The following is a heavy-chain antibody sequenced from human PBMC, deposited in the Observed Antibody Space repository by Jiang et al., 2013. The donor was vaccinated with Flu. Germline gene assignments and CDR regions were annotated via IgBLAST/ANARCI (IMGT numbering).Heavy chain of an antibody. CDR2: MDPNSGNT. Sequence: AEVKKPGASVKVSCKASGYTFTSYDINWVRQATGQGLEWMGWMDPNSGNTGYAQKFQGRVTMTRNTSISTAYMELSSLRSEDTAVYYCARGLSLWTGTTDWGQGTLVTVLL. V-gene: IGHV1-8*01. D-gene: IGHD1-1*01. J-gene: IGHJ4*02. CDR1: GYTFTSYD. CDR3: ARGLSLWTGTTD.